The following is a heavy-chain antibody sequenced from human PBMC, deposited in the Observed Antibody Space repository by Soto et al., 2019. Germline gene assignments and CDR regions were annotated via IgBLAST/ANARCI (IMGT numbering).Heavy chain of an antibody. CDR1: GYTFTSYG. CDR2: ISGYNGNT. Sequence: QVQLVQSGAEVKKPGASVKVSCKASGYTFTSYGISWVRQAPGQGLEWMGWISGYNGNTNFAQKLQGRVTMTTDTSTSTAYMELRSLRSDDTAVYYCARDYSSIVPDKRFDPWGQGTLVTVSS. J-gene: IGHJ5*02. D-gene: IGHD2-2*01. CDR3: ARDYSSIVPDKRFDP. V-gene: IGHV1-18*01.